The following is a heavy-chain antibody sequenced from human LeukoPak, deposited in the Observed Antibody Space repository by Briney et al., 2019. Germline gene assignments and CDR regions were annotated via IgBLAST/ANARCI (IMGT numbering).Heavy chain of an antibody. CDR3: ARTSPPLGSGVPGYYYYGMDV. Sequence: KPSETLSLTCTVSGGSISSSSYYWGWIRQPPGKGLEWIGSIYYSGSTYYNPSLKSRVTISVDTSKNQFSLKLSSVTAADTAVYYCARTSPPLGSGVPGYYYYGMDVWGQGTTVTVSS. V-gene: IGHV4-39*07. J-gene: IGHJ6*02. CDR2: IYYSGST. D-gene: IGHD2-15*01. CDR1: GGSISSSSYY.